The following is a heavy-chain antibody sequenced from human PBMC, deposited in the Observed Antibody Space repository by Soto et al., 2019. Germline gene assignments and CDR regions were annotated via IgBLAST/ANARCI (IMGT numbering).Heavy chain of an antibody. V-gene: IGHV4-31*03. CDR2: VYYSGST. J-gene: IGHJ4*02. D-gene: IGHD2-21*02. CDR1: GGSINRGGYY. CDR3: ARGAGGNFYFDY. Sequence: SETLSLTCTVSGGSINRGGYYWTWIRQHPGKGLEWIGSVYYSGSTNYNPSPKSRLTISMDTSKNQFSLRLSSVSAADTAVYHSARGAGGNFYFDYWGQGTLVTVSS.